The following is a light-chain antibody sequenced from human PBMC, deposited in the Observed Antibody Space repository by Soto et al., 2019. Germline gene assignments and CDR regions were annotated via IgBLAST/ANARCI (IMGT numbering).Light chain of an antibody. J-gene: IGKJ3*01. Sequence: DIQMTQSPSSLSASEGDRVTITCRASQSISTYLNWYQQKPGKAPKLLIYAASSLKSGVPSRFSGSGSGTEFTLTISSLQPEDFAIYYCQQSSSAPLTFGPGTKVDIK. V-gene: IGKV1-39*01. CDR3: QQSSSAPLT. CDR1: QSISTY. CDR2: AAS.